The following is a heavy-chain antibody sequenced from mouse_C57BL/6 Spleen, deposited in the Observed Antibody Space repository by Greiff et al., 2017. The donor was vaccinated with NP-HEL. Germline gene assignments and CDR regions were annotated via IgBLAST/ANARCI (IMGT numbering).Heavy chain of an antibody. D-gene: IGHD4-1*01. V-gene: IGHV1-26*01. CDR1: GYTFTDYY. CDR3: ARNWGLYYFDY. Sequence: EVQLQQSGPELVKPGASVKISCKASGYTFTDYYMNWVKQSHGKSLEWIGDINPNNGGTSYNQKFKGKATLTVDKSSSTAYMELRSLTSEDSAVYYCARNWGLYYFDYWGQGTTLTVSS. J-gene: IGHJ2*01. CDR2: INPNNGGT.